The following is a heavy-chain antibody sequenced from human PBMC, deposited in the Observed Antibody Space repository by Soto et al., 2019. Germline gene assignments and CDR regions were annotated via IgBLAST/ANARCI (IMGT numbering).Heavy chain of an antibody. CDR3: ARQNRDTPMVPFDV. Sequence: QVQLAQSGAEVKKPGSSVKVSCLASRGTFNRYAINWGRQAPGHGLEGLGALVPQFGTPNYAQKFQDRVTIVADESTNTTSMELRGLTSDDTAVYYCARQNRDTPMVPFDVWCQGTLVTVSS. CDR2: LVPQFGTP. CDR1: RGTFNRYA. D-gene: IGHD5-18*01. J-gene: IGHJ4*02. V-gene: IGHV1-69*01.